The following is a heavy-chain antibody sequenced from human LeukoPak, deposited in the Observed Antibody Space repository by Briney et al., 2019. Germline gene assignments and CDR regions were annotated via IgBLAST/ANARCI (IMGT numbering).Heavy chain of an antibody. CDR2: INHSGST. D-gene: IGHD2-2*01. J-gene: IGHJ4*01. CDR3: AAIPSYCSSTSCHDY. Sequence: PSETLSLTCAVYGGSFSGYYWSWIRQPPGKGLEWIGEINHSGSTNYNPSLKSRVTISVDTSKNQFSLKLSSVTAADTAVYYCAAIPSYCSSTSCHDYWGQEPWSPSPQ. CDR1: GGSFSGYY. V-gene: IGHV4-34*01.